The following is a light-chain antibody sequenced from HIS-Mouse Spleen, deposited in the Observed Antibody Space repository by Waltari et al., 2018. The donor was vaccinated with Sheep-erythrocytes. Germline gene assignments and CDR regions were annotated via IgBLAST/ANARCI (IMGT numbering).Light chain of an antibody. V-gene: IGKV1-13*02. J-gene: IGKJ1*01. CDR2: DAS. CDR1: QGISSA. Sequence: ATQLTQSPSSLSASVGDRVTITCRASQGISSALAWYQQKPGKAPKLLIYDASSLESGVPSRFSGSGSGTDFTLKISRVEAEDVGVYYCMQALQTPRTFGQGTKVEIK. CDR3: MQALQTPRT.